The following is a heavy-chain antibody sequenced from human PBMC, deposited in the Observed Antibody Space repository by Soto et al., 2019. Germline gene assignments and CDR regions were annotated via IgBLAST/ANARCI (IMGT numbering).Heavy chain of an antibody. CDR3: ARGDCTGAYCYSWPFNYGVDV. J-gene: IGHJ6*02. CDR1: GFTFNTYG. V-gene: IGHV3-33*08. Sequence: QVQLVESGGGVVQPGGSLRLSRTTSGFTFNTYGMYWVRQAPGKGLEWVAIIWYDGSNKYYGDSVKGRFTISRDNSKNTLYLQMNSLRAEDTALYYCARGDCTGAYCYSWPFNYGVDVWGQGTTVTVSS. D-gene: IGHD2-15*01. CDR2: IWYDGSNK.